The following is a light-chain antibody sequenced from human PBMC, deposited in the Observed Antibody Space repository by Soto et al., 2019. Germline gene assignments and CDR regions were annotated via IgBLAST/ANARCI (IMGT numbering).Light chain of an antibody. CDR1: QSVSSY. CDR3: QQRSNWPPT. CDR2: DAS. V-gene: IGKV3-11*01. J-gene: IGKJ1*01. Sequence: EIVLKQSPATLSLSPGDRATLSCRASQSVSSYLVWYQQKPGQAPRLLIYDASDRATGIPARFSGSGSGTDFTLTISTLEPEDFALYYCQQRSNWPPTFSQGTKVEIK.